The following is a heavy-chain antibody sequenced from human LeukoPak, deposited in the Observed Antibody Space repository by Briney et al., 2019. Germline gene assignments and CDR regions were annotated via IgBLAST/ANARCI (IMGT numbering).Heavy chain of an antibody. J-gene: IGHJ4*02. CDR2: IYSSGST. CDR1: GGSISSYY. V-gene: IGHV4-4*07. CDR3: ARGPRSSDWYSIDY. D-gene: IGHD6-19*01. Sequence: PSETLSLTCTVSGGSISSYYWSWIRQPAGKGLEWIGRIYSSGSTNYNPSLKSRVTVSVDTSKNQFSLKLSSVTAADTAVYYCARGPRSSDWYSIDYWGRGTLVTVSS.